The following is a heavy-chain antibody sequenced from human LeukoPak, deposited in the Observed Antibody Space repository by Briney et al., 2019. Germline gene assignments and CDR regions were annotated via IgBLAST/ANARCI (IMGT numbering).Heavy chain of an antibody. Sequence: SETLSLTCTVSGGSISSSTYYWGWIRQPPGKGLEWLGNIYYTGNTYYSPSLESRVTISVDTYKSQLSLKLSSVTAADTAVYYCARQRGSAWYHPHLFWGQGILVTVSS. J-gene: IGHJ4*02. CDR3: ARQRGSAWYHPHLF. V-gene: IGHV4-39*01. CDR2: IYYTGNT. CDR1: GGSISSSTYY. D-gene: IGHD6-19*01.